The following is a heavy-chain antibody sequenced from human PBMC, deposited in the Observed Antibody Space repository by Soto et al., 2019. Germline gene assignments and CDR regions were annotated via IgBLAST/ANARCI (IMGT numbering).Heavy chain of an antibody. Sequence: PGGSLRLSCAASGFSVSSDYVSWVRQAPGKGLEWVSIIYSGGSTYYGDSVKGRFTISRDNSKNTLYLQMNSLRAEDTAVYYCARGYCSGGSCYARAPQYYYGMDVWGQGTTVTVSS. CDR2: IYSGGST. D-gene: IGHD2-15*01. J-gene: IGHJ6*02. CDR1: GFSVSSDY. CDR3: ARGYCSGGSCYARAPQYYYGMDV. V-gene: IGHV3-53*01.